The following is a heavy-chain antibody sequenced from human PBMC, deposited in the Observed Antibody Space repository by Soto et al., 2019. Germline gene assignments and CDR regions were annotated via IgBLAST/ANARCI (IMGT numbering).Heavy chain of an antibody. CDR1: GFTFSSYA. Sequence: GESLKISCAASGFTFSSYAMSWVRQAPGKGLEWVSAISGSGGSTYYADSVKGRFTISRDNSKNTLYLQMNSLRAEDTAVYYCAQWGVATPGEVDYWGQGTLVTVSS. D-gene: IGHD5-12*01. CDR3: AQWGVATPGEVDY. J-gene: IGHJ4*02. CDR2: ISGSGGST. V-gene: IGHV3-23*01.